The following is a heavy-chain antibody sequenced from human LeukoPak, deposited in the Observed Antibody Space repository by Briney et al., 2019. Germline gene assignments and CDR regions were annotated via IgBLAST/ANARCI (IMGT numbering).Heavy chain of an antibody. CDR2: IKQDGSDK. J-gene: IGHJ4*02. CDR3: ARSSPRLFDY. D-gene: IGHD2-21*01. CDR1: GFTVSSNY. V-gene: IGHV3-7*03. Sequence: GGSLRLSCAASGFTVSSNYMSWVRQAPGRGLEWVADIKQDGSDKYYVDPVKGRFTISRDNAENSLYLQMNSLRAEDTAVYYCARSSPRLFDYWGQGALVTVSS.